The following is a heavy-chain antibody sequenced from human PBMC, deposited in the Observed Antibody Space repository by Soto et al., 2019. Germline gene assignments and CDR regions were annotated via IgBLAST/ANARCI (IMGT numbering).Heavy chain of an antibody. D-gene: IGHD6-19*01. J-gene: IGHJ4*02. CDR1: GVTFISYA. V-gene: IGHV3-23*01. Sequence: GGFLRLSCAASGVTFISYAMSWVRQAPGKGLTWVSAISGSGASTYYADSVKGRFTISRDNSKNTLYLQMNSLRAEDTAIYYCAKDDYSSGWYPTDYWGQGTLVTVSS. CDR3: AKDDYSSGWYPTDY. CDR2: ISGSGAST.